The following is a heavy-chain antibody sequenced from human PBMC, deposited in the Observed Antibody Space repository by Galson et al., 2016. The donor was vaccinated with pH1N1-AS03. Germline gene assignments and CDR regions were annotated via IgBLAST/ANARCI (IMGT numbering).Heavy chain of an antibody. CDR2: VSGSGDKT. J-gene: IGHJ1*01. D-gene: IGHD7-27*01. V-gene: IGHV3-23*01. CDR1: GFTFSTAA. CDR3: AKNTGGSWRLLEFLHH. Sequence: SLRLSCAASGFTFSTAAMTWVRQAPGKGLEWVAGVSGSGDKTDHADAVKGRFTISRDNAKKTVYLQLNSLTVEDTAIYYCAKNTGGSWRLLEFLHHWGQGTLVAVSS.